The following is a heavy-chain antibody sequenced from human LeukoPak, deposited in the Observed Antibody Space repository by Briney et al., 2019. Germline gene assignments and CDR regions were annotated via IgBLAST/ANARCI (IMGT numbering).Heavy chain of an antibody. V-gene: IGHV3-48*01. J-gene: IGHJ4*02. CDR3: ARQERYYYDSSGYYKYIDY. CDR2: ISSSSNTI. CDR1: GFTFSSYS. Sequence: GRSLRLSCAASGFTFSSYSMTWVRQAPGKGLEWVSYISSSSNTIYYAASVKGRFTISRDNANNPLYLQMNSLRAAHTSFSSCARQERYYYDSSGYYKYIDYWGQGTLVTVSS. D-gene: IGHD3-22*01.